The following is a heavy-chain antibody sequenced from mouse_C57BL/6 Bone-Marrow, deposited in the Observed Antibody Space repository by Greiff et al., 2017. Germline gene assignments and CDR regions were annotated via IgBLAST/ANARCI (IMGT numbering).Heavy chain of an antibody. Sequence: QVQLQQPGAELVKPGASVKLSCKASGYTFTSYWMHWVKQRPGQGLEWIGMIHPNSGSTNYNEKFKSKATLTVDKSSSTAYLQLSSLTSEDAAVYYCARGGDYYGHWYFAVWGTGTTVTVSS. J-gene: IGHJ1*03. D-gene: IGHD1-1*01. CDR2: IHPNSGST. CDR3: ARGGDYYGHWYFAV. V-gene: IGHV1-64*01. CDR1: GYTFTSYW.